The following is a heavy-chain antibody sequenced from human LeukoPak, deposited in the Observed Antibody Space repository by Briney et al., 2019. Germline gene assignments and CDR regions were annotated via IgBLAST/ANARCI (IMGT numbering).Heavy chain of an antibody. CDR1: GYTFTDYY. J-gene: IGHJ4*02. Sequence: ASVKVSCKASGYTFTDYYIHWVRQAPGQGLEWMGWINPNSGGTNYAQKFQGRVTMTRDTSISTAYMELSRLRSEDTAVYYCVRGRKRYLGIAAADFDYWGQGTLVTVSS. V-gene: IGHV1-2*02. D-gene: IGHD6-13*01. CDR2: INPNSGGT. CDR3: VRGRKRYLGIAAADFDY.